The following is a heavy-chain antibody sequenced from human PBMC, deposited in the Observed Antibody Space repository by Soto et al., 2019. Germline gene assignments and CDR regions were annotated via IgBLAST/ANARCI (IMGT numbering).Heavy chain of an antibody. CDR3: ARQRAWNDAFDF. CDR2: IYPADSDT. V-gene: IGHV5-51*01. J-gene: IGHJ4*02. D-gene: IGHD1-1*01. Sequence: GASLKISCKASGYSFTNYWIGWVRQMPGKGLEWMGIIYPADSDTRYSPSFQGQVTFSADKSLSTAYLQWNSLKASDTARYYCARQRAWNDAFDFWGQGILVTVSS. CDR1: GYSFTNYW.